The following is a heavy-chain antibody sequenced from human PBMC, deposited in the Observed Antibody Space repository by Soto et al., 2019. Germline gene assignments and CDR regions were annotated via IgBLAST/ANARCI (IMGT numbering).Heavy chain of an antibody. V-gene: IGHV1-69*18. CDR3: AKDGGGYP. CDR2: VVPVYGAV. J-gene: IGHJ5*02. CDR1: GGIFSNFA. D-gene: IGHD2-15*01. Sequence: HAQLVQSGAELRKPGSSVKVSCKASGGIFSNFAFSWVRQATGQGLEWVGTVVPVYGAVHYAHQFQGRVTITADESTTTTYMEMSGLRSEDTAVYSCAKDGGGYPLGQGTLVTVSS.